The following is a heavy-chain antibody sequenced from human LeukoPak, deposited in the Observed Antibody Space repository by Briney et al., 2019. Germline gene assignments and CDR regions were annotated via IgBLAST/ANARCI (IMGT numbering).Heavy chain of an antibody. J-gene: IGHJ4*02. Sequence: GESLKISCKGFGYIFSIYWIAWVRQMPGEGLECMGIIYPDDSDTRYSPPFQGRVTISADKSINTAYLHWSSLEASDTAVYYCVRGCKDGYRYYDFWGQGTLVTVSA. D-gene: IGHD5-24*01. V-gene: IGHV5-51*01. CDR3: VRGCKDGYRYYDF. CDR1: GYIFSIYW. CDR2: IYPDDSDT.